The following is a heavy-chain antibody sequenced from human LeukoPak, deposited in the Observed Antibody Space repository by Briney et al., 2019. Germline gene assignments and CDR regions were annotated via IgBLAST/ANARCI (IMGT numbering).Heavy chain of an antibody. CDR1: GGSISSSNYY. Sequence: SEALSLTCTVSGGSISSSNYYWGWIRQPPGKGLEWIGSIYHSGNTYYNLSLKSRVTISIDTAKNQFSLKLSSVTAADTAVYYCTRHIARRVSSAAAAQNWFDHWGQGTLVTVSS. CDR3: TRHIARRVSSAAAAQNWFDH. J-gene: IGHJ5*02. V-gene: IGHV4-39*01. CDR2: IYHSGNT. D-gene: IGHD6-13*01.